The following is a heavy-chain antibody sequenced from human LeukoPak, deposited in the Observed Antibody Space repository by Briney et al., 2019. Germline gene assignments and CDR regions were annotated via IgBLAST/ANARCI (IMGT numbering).Heavy chain of an antibody. V-gene: IGHV1-69*13. D-gene: IGHD2-15*01. CDR3: ARGADIVVVVAARGASDI. CDR1: GGTFSSYA. J-gene: IGHJ3*02. CDR2: IIPFFGTA. Sequence: ASVKVSCKASGGTFSSYAISWVRQAPGQGREWMGGIIPFFGTANYAQKFQRRGTITADEATSTAYMELSSLRSEDTAVYYCARGADIVVVVAARGASDIWGQGTMVTVSS.